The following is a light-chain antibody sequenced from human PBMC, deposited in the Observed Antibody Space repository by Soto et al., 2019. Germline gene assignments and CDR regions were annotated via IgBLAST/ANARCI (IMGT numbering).Light chain of an antibody. J-gene: IGLJ1*01. Sequence: QSALTQPASVSGSPGQSITMSCSGTRSDIGSYNYVAWYQQFPGKTPKILIYGVSNRPSGVSSRFSGSKSGNTASLTISGLQAEDEADYYCISYTGSSTSYVFGSGTKVTVL. CDR2: GVS. V-gene: IGLV2-14*01. CDR3: ISYTGSSTSYV. CDR1: RSDIGSYNY.